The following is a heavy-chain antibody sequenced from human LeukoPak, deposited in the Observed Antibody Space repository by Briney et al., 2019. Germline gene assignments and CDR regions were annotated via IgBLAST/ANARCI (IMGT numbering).Heavy chain of an antibody. J-gene: IGHJ4*02. CDR3: ARGWGDTYSSSWYYFDY. CDR1: KFTFSSYS. Sequence: GGSLRLSCAASKFTFSSYSMNWVRQAPGKGLEWVSSISSSSNYIYYADSVKGRFTISRDNAKNSLYLQMNSLRAEDTAVYYCARGWGDTYSSSWYYFDYWGQGTLVTVSS. D-gene: IGHD6-13*01. CDR2: ISSSSNYI. V-gene: IGHV3-21*01.